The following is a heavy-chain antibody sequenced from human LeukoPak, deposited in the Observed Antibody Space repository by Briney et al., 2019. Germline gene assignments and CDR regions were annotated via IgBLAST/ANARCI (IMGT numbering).Heavy chain of an antibody. V-gene: IGHV3-21*06. CDR1: GFTFSSYT. J-gene: IGHJ6*02. CDR3: ARYFGDPQGMDV. Sequence: GGSLRLSCTASGFTFSSYTMTWVRQAPGKGLKWVSTITTGDGNTYYADSVKGRFTISRDNVKNSLYLQMNSLRDEDTAVYYCARYFGDPQGMDVWGQGTTVTVSS. D-gene: IGHD3-10*01. CDR2: ITTGDGNT.